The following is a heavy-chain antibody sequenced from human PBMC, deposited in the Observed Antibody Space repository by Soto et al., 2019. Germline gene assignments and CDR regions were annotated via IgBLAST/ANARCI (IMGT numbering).Heavy chain of an antibody. J-gene: IGHJ6*02. CDR3: VKVLAAVTNGYYGMDV. CDR1: GLNFSSYA. V-gene: IGHV3-64D*06. CDR2: ISSNGGST. Sequence: GGSMRLSCSASGLNFSSYAMHWVSQNTGKGLEYVSAISSNGGSTYYADSVKGRFTISRDNSKNTLYLQMSSLRAEDTAVYYCVKVLAAVTNGYYGMDVWGQGTTVTVSS. D-gene: IGHD6-13*01.